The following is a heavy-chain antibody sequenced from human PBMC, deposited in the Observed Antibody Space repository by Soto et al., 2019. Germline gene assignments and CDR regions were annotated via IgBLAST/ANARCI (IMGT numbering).Heavy chain of an antibody. J-gene: IGHJ6*02. V-gene: IGHV1-69*01. CDR3: ARSQGSSTSLEIYYYYYYGMDV. CDR1: GGTFSSYA. Sequence: QVQLVRSGAEVKKPGSSVKVSCKASGGTFSSYAISWVRQAPGQGLEWMGGIIPISETTNYAQKFQGRVTITADESKSTAYMELSSLRSEDTAVYYCARSQGSSTSLEIYYYYYYGMDVWGQGTPVTVSS. CDR2: IIPISETT. D-gene: IGHD2-2*01.